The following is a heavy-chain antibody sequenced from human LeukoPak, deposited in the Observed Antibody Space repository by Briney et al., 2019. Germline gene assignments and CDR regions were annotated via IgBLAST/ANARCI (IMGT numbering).Heavy chain of an antibody. Sequence: GASVKVSCKASGYTFIGYYMHWVRQAPGQGLEWMGWINPNSGGTNFAQKFQDRVTMTRDTSISTAYMELSRLRYDDAAVYYCARDRTDSSGYYRAGDDAFDIWGQGTMVTVSS. CDR2: INPNSGGT. J-gene: IGHJ3*02. CDR3: ARDRTDSSGYYRAGDDAFDI. V-gene: IGHV1-2*02. D-gene: IGHD3-22*01. CDR1: GYTFIGYY.